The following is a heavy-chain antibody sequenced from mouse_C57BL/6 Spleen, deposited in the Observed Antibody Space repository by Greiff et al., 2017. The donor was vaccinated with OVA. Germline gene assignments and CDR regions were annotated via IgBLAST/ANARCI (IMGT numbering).Heavy chain of an antibody. D-gene: IGHD1-1*01. Sequence: QVQLQQSGAELVRPGASVKLSCKASGYTFTDYYINWVKQRPGQGLEWIARIYPGSGNTYYNEKFKGKATLTAEKSSSTAYMQLSSLTSEDSAVYFCARDDYGSSDYFDYWGQGTTLTVSS. CDR3: ARDDYGSSDYFDY. J-gene: IGHJ2*01. CDR2: IYPGSGNT. CDR1: GYTFTDYY. V-gene: IGHV1-76*01.